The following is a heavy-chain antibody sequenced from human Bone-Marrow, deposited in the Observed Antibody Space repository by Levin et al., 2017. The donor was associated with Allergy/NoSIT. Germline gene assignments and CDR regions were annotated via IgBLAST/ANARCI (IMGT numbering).Heavy chain of an antibody. V-gene: IGHV1-2*06. CDR1: GYTFTGYY. D-gene: IGHD2-2*01. J-gene: IGHJ5*02. CDR2: INPNSGGT. Sequence: ASVKVSCKASGYTFTGYYMHWVRQAPGQGLEWMGRINPNSGGTNYAQKFQGRVTMTRDTSISTAYMELSRLRSDDTAVYYCARDEGNIVVVPAARNWFDPWGQGTLVTVSS. CDR3: ARDEGNIVVVPAARNWFDP.